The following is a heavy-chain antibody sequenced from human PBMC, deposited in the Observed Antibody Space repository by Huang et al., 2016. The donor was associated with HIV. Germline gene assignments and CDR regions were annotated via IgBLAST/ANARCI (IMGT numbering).Heavy chain of an antibody. CDR1: FTFTAYW. CDR2: SRQDESEK. Sequence: VESGGRLVQPGGSTFTFTAYWMSWVRQPPGKGLEWVANSRQDESEKYYVDSVKGRFNISRDNAKKVLFLEMNNVTVEDTATYYCATKTGGMDIWGQGTTVTVS. CDR3: ATKTGGMDI. J-gene: IGHJ6*02. V-gene: IGHV3-7*03. D-gene: IGHD1-7*01.